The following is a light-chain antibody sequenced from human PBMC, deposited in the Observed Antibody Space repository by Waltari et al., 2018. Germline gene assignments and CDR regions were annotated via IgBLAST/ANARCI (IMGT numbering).Light chain of an antibody. Sequence: DIQMTQSPSSLSASVGDRVTITCRASQSISSYLYWYQQKPEKAPQLLIYAASSLQSGGPSRFSGRGSGTDFTLTITSLQPEDFATYYCQQGHSTPRTFGQGTKVEIK. CDR1: QSISSY. J-gene: IGKJ1*01. V-gene: IGKV1-39*01. CDR2: AAS. CDR3: QQGHSTPRT.